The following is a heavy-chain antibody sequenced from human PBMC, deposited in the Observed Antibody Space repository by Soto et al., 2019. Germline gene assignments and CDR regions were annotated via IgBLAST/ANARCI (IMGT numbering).Heavy chain of an antibody. V-gene: IGHV4-59*01. D-gene: IGHD3-3*01. J-gene: IGHJ6*02. CDR2: IYYSGST. CDR1: GGSISSYY. CDR3: ARVAAFWSGSNGMDV. Sequence: SETLSLTCTVSGGSISSYYWSWIRQPPGKGLEWIGYIYYSGSTNYNPSLKSRVTISVDTSKNQFSLKLSSVTAADTAVYYCARVAAFWSGSNGMDVWGQGTTVTVSS.